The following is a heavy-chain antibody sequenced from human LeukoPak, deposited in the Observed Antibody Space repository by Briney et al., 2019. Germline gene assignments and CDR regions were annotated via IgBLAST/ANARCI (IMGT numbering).Heavy chain of an antibody. CDR3: AKLGGEKNAFDI. J-gene: IGHJ3*02. V-gene: IGHV3-30*02. CDR1: GFTFSSYG. D-gene: IGHD3-10*01. Sequence: GGSLRLSCAASGFTFSSYGMHWVRQAPGKGLEWVAFIRYDGSNKYYADSVKGRFTISRDNSKNTLYLQMNSLRAEDTAVYYCAKLGGEKNAFDIWGQGTMVTVSS. CDR2: IRYDGSNK.